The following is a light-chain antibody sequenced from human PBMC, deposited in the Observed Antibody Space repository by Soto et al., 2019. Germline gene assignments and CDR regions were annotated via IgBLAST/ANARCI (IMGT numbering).Light chain of an antibody. CDR2: GAS. CDR1: ENVRTF. Sequence: EVVLTQSPATLSLSPGERATLSCRASENVRTFVDWYQQKPGQAPRLLIHGASNRATGIPARFSGSGSGTDFTLTISSLEPEDFAVYYCQQRSNWPRVTFGPGTKVDIK. V-gene: IGKV3-11*01. CDR3: QQRSNWPRVT. J-gene: IGKJ3*01.